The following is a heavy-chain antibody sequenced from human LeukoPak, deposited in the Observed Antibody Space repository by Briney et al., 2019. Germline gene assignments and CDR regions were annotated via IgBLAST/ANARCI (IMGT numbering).Heavy chain of an antibody. CDR3: ATENTANWFDP. Sequence: SETLSRTCTVSGGSISSYYWSWIRQPPGKGLEWIGYIYYSGSTNYNPSLKSRVTISVDTSKNQFSLKLSSVIAADTAVHYCATENTANWFDPWGQGTLVTVSS. CDR1: GGSISSYY. J-gene: IGHJ5*02. V-gene: IGHV4-59*12. CDR2: IYYSGST. D-gene: IGHD5-18*01.